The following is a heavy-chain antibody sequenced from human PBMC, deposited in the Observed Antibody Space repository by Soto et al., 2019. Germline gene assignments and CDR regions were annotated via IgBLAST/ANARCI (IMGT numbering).Heavy chain of an antibody. Sequence: GGSLRLSCVASGFTFSSYGMHWVRQAPGKGLEWVAVISYDGSNKYYADSVKGRFTISRDNSKNTLYLQMNSLRAEDTAVYYCANERRGYSYGLDYWGQGTLVTVSS. CDR3: ANERRGYSYGLDY. D-gene: IGHD5-18*01. CDR2: ISYDGSNK. J-gene: IGHJ4*02. V-gene: IGHV3-30*18. CDR1: GFTFSSYG.